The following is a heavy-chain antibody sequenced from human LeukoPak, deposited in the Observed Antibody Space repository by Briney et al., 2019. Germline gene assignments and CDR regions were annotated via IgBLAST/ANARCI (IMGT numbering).Heavy chain of an antibody. V-gene: IGHV1-2*02. CDR1: GGTFSSYA. Sequence: ASVKVSCKASGGTFSSYALSWVRQAPGHGLEWMGWINPNSGGTNYAQKFQGRVTMTRDTSISTAYMELSRLRSDDTAVYYCARVGGSGWYEVYFDYWGQGTLVTVSS. CDR2: INPNSGGT. D-gene: IGHD6-19*01. CDR3: ARVGGSGWYEVYFDY. J-gene: IGHJ4*02.